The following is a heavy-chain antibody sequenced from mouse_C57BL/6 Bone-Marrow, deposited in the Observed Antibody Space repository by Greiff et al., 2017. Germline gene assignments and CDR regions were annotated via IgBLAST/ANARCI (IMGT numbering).Heavy chain of an antibody. CDR3: ARGRTVVAYYYAMDY. CDR2: IYPRSGNT. V-gene: IGHV1-81*01. J-gene: IGHJ4*01. CDR1: GYTFTSYG. Sequence: LQESGAELARPGASVKLSCKASGYTFTSYGISWVKQRTGQGLEWIGEIYPRSGNTYYNEKFKGKATLTADKSSSTAYMQLKSLTSEDSAVYYCARGRTVVAYYYAMDYWGQGTSVTVSS. D-gene: IGHD1-1*01.